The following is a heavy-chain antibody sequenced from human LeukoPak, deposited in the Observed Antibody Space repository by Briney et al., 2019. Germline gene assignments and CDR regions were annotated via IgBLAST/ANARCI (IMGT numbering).Heavy chain of an antibody. Sequence: GASVKVSCKASGYTFTSYGISWVRQAPGQGLEWMGWISAYNGNTNYAQKLQGRVTMTTGTSTSTAYMELRSLRSDDTAVYYCARDLHVLMVYAELYYFDYWGQGTLVTVSS. CDR3: ARDLHVLMVYAELYYFDY. CDR2: ISAYNGNT. V-gene: IGHV1-18*01. J-gene: IGHJ4*02. CDR1: GYTFTSYG. D-gene: IGHD2-8*01.